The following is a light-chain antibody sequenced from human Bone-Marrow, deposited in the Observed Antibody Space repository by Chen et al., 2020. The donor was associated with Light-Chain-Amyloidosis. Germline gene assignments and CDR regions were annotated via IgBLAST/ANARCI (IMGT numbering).Light chain of an antibody. J-gene: IGLJ3*02. CDR3: SSYSSRSSRV. CDR1: NSDVGGYNS. Sequence: QSALTQPASVSGSPGQSITISCTGTNSDVGGYNSVSWYQQHPGKAPKVMIYDVTNRPSGVSNRFSGSKSGNTASLTISGLQAEDEADYYCSSYSSRSSRVFGGGTTVTVL. CDR2: DVT. V-gene: IGLV2-14*01.